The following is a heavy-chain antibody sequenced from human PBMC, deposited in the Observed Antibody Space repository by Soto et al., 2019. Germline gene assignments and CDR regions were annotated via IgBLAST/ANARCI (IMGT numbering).Heavy chain of an antibody. CDR1: GGTFSSCT. CDR3: ARDRGFHGWFDP. V-gene: IGHV1-69*04. Sequence: SVKVSCKASGGTFSSCTISWVRQAPGQGLEWMGRIIPILGIANYAQKFQGRVTITADKSTSTAYMELSSLRSEDTAVYYCARDRGFHGWFDPWGQGTLVTVSS. D-gene: IGHD5-12*01. CDR2: IIPILGIA. J-gene: IGHJ5*02.